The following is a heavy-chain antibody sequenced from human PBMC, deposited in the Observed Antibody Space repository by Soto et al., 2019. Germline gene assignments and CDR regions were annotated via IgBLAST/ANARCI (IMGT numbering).Heavy chain of an antibody. CDR1: GYTFTGYY. D-gene: IGHD6-19*01. CDR2: INPNSGGT. J-gene: IGHJ6*01. V-gene: IGHV1-2*04. CDR3: ATRSSSGWYDYGMDV. Sequence: ASVKVSCKASGYTFTGYYMHWVRQAPGQGLEWMGWINPNSGGTNYAQKFQGWVTMTRDTSISTAYMELSRLRSDDTAVYYCATRSSSGWYDYGMDVWGQGPTVTVS.